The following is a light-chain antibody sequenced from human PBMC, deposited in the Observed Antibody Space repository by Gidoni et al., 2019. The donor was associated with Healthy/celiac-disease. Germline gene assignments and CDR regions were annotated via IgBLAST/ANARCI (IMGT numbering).Light chain of an antibody. CDR2: GAS. J-gene: IGKJ1*01. Sequence: EIVITHSPATLSLSPGERATLPCRASQSVSSSYLSWYQQKPGQAPRLLIYGASTRATGIPARFSGSGSGTDFTLTISSLQPEDFAVYYCQQDYNLPWTFGQGTKVEIK. CDR3: QQDYNLPWT. CDR1: QSVSSSY. V-gene: IGKV3D-7*01.